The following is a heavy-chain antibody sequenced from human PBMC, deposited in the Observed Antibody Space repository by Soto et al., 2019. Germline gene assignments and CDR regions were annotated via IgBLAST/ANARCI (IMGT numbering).Heavy chain of an antibody. CDR1: GGSISSYY. CDR2: IYYSGST. V-gene: IGHV4-59*01. Sequence: SETLSLTCTVSGGSISSYYWSWIRQPPGKGLEWIGYIYYSGSTNYNPSLKSRVTISVDTSKNQFSLKLSSVTAADTAVYYCARDVYSGYGYYYYGMDVWGQGTTVTVSS. CDR3: ARDVYSGYGYYYYGMDV. J-gene: IGHJ6*02. D-gene: IGHD5-12*01.